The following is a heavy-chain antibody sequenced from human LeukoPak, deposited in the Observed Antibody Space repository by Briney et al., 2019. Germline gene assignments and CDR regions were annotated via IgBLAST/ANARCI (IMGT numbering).Heavy chain of an antibody. CDR1: GFTFSSYG. CDR3: ASPGGDYVGVDYYGMDV. Sequence: PGGSLRLSCAASGFTFSSYGMHWVRQAPGEGLEWVAVIWYDGSNKYYADSVKGRFTISRDNSKNTLYLQMNSLRAEDTAVYYCASPGGDYVGVDYYGMDVWGKGTTVTVSS. V-gene: IGHV3-33*01. J-gene: IGHJ6*04. CDR2: IWYDGSNK. D-gene: IGHD4-17*01.